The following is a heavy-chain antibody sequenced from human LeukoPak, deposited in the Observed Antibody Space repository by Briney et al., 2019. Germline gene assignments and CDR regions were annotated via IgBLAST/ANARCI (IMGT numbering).Heavy chain of an antibody. Sequence: GASVEVSCKPSGYTFTGYYIHWVRQAPGQGFEWMGWIDPNTGGTKYARKFHDRVTMTRDTSISTAYMELSRVTSDDTAVYYCTRDRPPQYWGQGALVTVSS. CDR1: GYTFTGYY. CDR2: IDPNTGGT. CDR3: TRDRPPQY. V-gene: IGHV1-2*02. D-gene: IGHD4-11*01. J-gene: IGHJ4*02.